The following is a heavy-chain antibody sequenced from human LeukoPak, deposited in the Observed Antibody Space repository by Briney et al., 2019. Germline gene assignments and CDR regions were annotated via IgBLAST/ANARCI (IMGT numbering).Heavy chain of an antibody. J-gene: IGHJ4*02. CDR3: ARDQSYYDILTGYYIYYFDY. Sequence: GGSLRLSSAASGFTFNSYEMNWVRRAPGKGLEWVSYISSSGSSINYADSVKGRFTISRDNANNSLYLQMNSLRAEDTAVYYCARDQSYYDILTGYYIYYFDYWGQGTLVTVSS. CDR2: ISSSGSSI. D-gene: IGHD3-9*01. CDR1: GFTFNSYE. V-gene: IGHV3-48*03.